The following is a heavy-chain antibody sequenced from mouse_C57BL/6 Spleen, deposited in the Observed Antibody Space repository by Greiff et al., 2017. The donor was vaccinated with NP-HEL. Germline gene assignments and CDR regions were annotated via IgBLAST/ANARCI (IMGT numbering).Heavy chain of an antibody. D-gene: IGHD2-12*01. CDR1: GYTFTGYW. J-gene: IGHJ4*01. Sequence: VQLQQSGAELMKPGASVKLSCKATGYTFTGYWIEWVKQRPGHGLEWIGEILPGSGSTNYNEKFKGKATFTADTSSNTAYMQLSSLTTEDSAIYYFAKKGTSYYSPTYAMDYWGQGTSVTVSS. CDR3: AKKGTSYYSPTYAMDY. V-gene: IGHV1-9*01. CDR2: ILPGSGST.